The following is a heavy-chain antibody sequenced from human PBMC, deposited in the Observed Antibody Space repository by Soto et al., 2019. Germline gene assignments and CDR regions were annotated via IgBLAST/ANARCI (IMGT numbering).Heavy chain of an antibody. D-gene: IGHD4-17*01. CDR1: GFTFSSYA. CDR3: ARTTAFDY. CDR2: ISVSGGST. J-gene: IGHJ4*02. V-gene: IGHV3-23*01. Sequence: GGSLRLSCAASGFTFSSYAISWVRQAPGKGLEWVSSISVSGGSTYYADAVKGRFTFSRDNSKNTLYLRMNSLRAEDTALYYCARTTAFDYWGQGTLVTVSS.